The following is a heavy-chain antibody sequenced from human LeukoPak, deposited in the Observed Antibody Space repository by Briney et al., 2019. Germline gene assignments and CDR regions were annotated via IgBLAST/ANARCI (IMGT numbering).Heavy chain of an antibody. Sequence: ASVKVSCKVSGYTLTELSMHWVRQAPGKGLEWMGRFDPEDGETIYAQKFQGRVTITADTSTDTVYMELSSLRSEDTAVYYCARDVLRYFDWSEFDAFDIWGQGTMVTVSS. D-gene: IGHD3-9*01. CDR1: GYTLTELS. CDR3: ARDVLRYFDWSEFDAFDI. J-gene: IGHJ3*02. CDR2: FDPEDGET. V-gene: IGHV1-24*01.